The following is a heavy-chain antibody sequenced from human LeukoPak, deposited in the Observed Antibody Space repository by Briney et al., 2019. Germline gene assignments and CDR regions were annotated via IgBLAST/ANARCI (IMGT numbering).Heavy chain of an antibody. CDR1: DSTFTSYG. D-gene: IGHD6-19*01. J-gene: IGHJ5*02. V-gene: IGHV1-46*01. Sequence: ASVSASCKASDSTFTSYGISWLRQAPGHGLEGMGIIHPIVGSTTDAEKLQGRVTMTRDTSTSTVYLELSSLRAEDPAVYSYTRDSLRTAIALARGNWFDRWGQGTLVTVSS. CDR2: IHPIVGST. CDR3: TRDSLRTAIALARGNWFDR.